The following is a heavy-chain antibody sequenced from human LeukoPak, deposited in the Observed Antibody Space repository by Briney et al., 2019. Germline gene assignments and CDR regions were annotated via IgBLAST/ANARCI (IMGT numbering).Heavy chain of an antibody. Sequence: GGSLRLSCAASGFTFSSYSMNWVRQAPGKGLEWVSSISSSSSYIYYADSVKGRFTISRDNAKNSLYLQMNSLRAEDTAVYYCARSYSSGWYLLVDYFDYWGQGTLVTVSS. V-gene: IGHV3-21*01. CDR1: GFTFSSYS. CDR3: ARSYSSGWYLLVDYFDY. D-gene: IGHD6-19*01. CDR2: ISSSSSYI. J-gene: IGHJ4*02.